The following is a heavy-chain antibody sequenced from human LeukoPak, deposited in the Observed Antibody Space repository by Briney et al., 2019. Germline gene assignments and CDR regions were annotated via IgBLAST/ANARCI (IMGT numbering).Heavy chain of an antibody. CDR1: GFTFSSYA. J-gene: IGHJ6*03. V-gene: IGHV3-7*01. CDR2: VNQGGTEK. CDR3: AREHYFYHMDG. Sequence: PGGSLRLSCAASGFTFSSYAMSWVRQAPGKGLEWVANVNQGGTEKFYVDSVKGRFTISRDNAENSLYLQMNSLRVEDTAVYYCAREHYFYHMDGWGEGTTVTVSS.